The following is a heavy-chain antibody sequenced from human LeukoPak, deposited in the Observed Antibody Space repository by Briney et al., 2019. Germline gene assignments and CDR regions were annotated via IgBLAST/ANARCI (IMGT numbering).Heavy chain of an antibody. Sequence: AASVKVSCKASGYTFTGYYRHWVRQAPGQGLEWMGWINPNSGGTNYAQKFQGWVTMTRDTSISTAYMELSRLRSDDTAVYYCARDPYPYYYGMDVWGQGTTVTVSS. CDR2: INPNSGGT. J-gene: IGHJ6*02. CDR1: GYTFTGYY. V-gene: IGHV1-2*04. CDR3: ARDPYPYYYGMDV.